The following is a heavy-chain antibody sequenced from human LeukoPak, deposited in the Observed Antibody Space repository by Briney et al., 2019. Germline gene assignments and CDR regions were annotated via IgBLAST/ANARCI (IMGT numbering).Heavy chain of an antibody. CDR2: ISGSGGST. CDR1: GFTFSSYA. Sequence: GGSLRLSCAASGFTFSSYAMSWVRQAPGKGLEWVSAISGSGGSTYYADSVKGRFTISRDNSKNTLYLQMSSLRAEDTAVYYCAKSGTSLNYYYYYMDVWGKGTTVTVSS. J-gene: IGHJ6*03. V-gene: IGHV3-23*01. CDR3: AKSGTSLNYYYYYMDV. D-gene: IGHD6-13*01.